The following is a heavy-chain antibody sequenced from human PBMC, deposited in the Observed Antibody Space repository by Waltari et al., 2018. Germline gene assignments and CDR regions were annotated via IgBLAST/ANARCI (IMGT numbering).Heavy chain of an antibody. Sequence: HLQLQESGPGLAEPSETLSLACTVSGGPISNFNSYWGWIRQHPGKGLEWIASIYYSGTTYYNPSLKSRVTISVDTSKNQFSLRLSSVTAADTAVYYCARLNLGATAANNWFDPWGQGTLVTVSS. CDR3: ARLNLGATAANNWFDP. V-gene: IGHV4-39*01. D-gene: IGHD6-13*01. CDR1: GGPISNFNSY. CDR2: IYYSGTT. J-gene: IGHJ5*02.